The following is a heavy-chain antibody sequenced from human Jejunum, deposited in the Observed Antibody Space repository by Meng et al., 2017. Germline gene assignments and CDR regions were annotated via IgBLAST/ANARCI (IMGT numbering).Heavy chain of an antibody. CDR2: IYHTGST. J-gene: IGHJ5*02. D-gene: IGHD1/OR15-1a*01. CDR3: ARVREVPLGTGDWFDP. V-gene: IGHV4-4*02. CDR1: GVSVNTPNW. Sequence: GQLKEVGPGVVKPSGTLSLTRDVSGVSVNTPNWWSWVRHSPGKGLEWIGEIYHTGSTNYNPSPKSRVSVSMDGSKNQFSLKLTSVTAADTAVYFCARVREVPLGTGDWFDPWGQGTLVTVSS.